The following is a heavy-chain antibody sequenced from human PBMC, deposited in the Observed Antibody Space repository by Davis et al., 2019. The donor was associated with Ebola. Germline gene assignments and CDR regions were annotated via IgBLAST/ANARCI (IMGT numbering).Heavy chain of an antibody. J-gene: IGHJ6*02. CDR2: INPSGGST. Sequence: ASVKVSCKASGYTFTGHYMHWVRQAPGQGLEWMGIINPSGGSTSYAQKFQGRVTMTRDTSISTAYMELSRLGSDDTAVYYCERYSSTGDPYGMDVWGQGTTVTVSS. CDR3: ERYSSTGDPYGMDV. CDR1: GYTFTGHY. V-gene: IGHV1-2*02. D-gene: IGHD1-1*01.